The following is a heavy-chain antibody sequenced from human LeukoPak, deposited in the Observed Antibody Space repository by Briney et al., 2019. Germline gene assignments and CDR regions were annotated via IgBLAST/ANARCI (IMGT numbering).Heavy chain of an antibody. CDR3: ASRPFETTVVPWDFY. V-gene: IGHV5-51*01. J-gene: IGHJ4*02. Sequence: GESLKISCKGSGYNFNTFWLAWVRQLPVKGLEWMGIIRPMNSDVRYSPSFQGQVAISADRSINTAYLQWSSLTASDTAMYYCASRPFETTVVPWDFYWGQGTQVTVSS. CDR1: GYNFNTFW. CDR2: IRPMNSDV. D-gene: IGHD4-17*01.